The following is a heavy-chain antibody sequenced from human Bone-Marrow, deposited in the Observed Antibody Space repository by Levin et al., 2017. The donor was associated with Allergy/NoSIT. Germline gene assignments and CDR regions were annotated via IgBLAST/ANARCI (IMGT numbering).Heavy chain of an antibody. D-gene: IGHD2-21*01. CDR3: GRGVIATATAPAY. Sequence: KPSETLSLTCTVSGDSISSGSYRWSWIRQPAGKGLEWIGRIFPSGSTNYNPSLQSRVAISVDMSKNQFSLKLTSVTAADTAVYYCGRGVIATATAPAYWGQGTLVTVSS. V-gene: IGHV4-61*02. J-gene: IGHJ4*02. CDR2: IFPSGST. CDR1: GDSISSGSYR.